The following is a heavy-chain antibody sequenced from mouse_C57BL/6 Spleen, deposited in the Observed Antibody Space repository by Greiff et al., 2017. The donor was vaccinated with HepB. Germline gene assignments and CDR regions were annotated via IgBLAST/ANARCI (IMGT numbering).Heavy chain of an antibody. CDR2: INPYNGGT. D-gene: IGHD2-3*01. V-gene: IGHV1-19*01. CDR3: ALSGWLLQDFDY. CDR1: GYTFTDYY. Sequence: VQLKESGPVLVKPGASVKMSCKASGYTFTDYYMNWVKQSHGKSLEWIGVINPYNGGTSYNQKFKGKATLTVDKSSSTAYMELNSLTSEDSAVYYCALSGWLLQDFDYWGQGTTLTVSS. J-gene: IGHJ2*01.